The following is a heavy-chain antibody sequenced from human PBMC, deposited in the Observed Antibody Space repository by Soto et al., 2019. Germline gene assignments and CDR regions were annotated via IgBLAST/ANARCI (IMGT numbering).Heavy chain of an antibody. CDR1: GYTFTSYG. J-gene: IGHJ6*02. D-gene: IGHD3-3*01. V-gene: IGHV1-18*01. CDR3: ARDRRFYDFWSGYLGGTPEDYYYGMDV. CDR2: ISAYNGNT. Sequence: ASVKVSCKASGYTFTSYGISWVRQAPGQGLEWMGWISAYNGNTNYAQKLQGRVTMTTDTSTSTAYMELRSLRSDDTAVYYCARDRRFYDFWSGYLGGTPEDYYYGMDVWGQGTTVTV.